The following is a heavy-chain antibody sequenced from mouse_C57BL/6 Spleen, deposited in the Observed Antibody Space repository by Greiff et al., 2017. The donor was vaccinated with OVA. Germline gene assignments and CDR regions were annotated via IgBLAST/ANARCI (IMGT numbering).Heavy chain of an antibody. J-gene: IGHJ4*01. Sequence: QVQLQQPGAELVKPGASVKMSCKASGYTFTSYWITWVKQRPGQGLEWIGDIYPGSGSTNYNEKFKSKATLTVDTSSSTAYKQLSSLTSEDSAVYYCARGSRWDPAAMDYWGQGTSVTVSS. CDR2: IYPGSGST. CDR3: ARGSRWDPAAMDY. CDR1: GYTFTSYW. V-gene: IGHV1-55*01. D-gene: IGHD2-3*01.